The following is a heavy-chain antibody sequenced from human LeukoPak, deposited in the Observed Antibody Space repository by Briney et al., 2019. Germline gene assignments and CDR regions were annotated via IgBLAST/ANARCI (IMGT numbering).Heavy chain of an antibody. J-gene: IGHJ4*02. D-gene: IGHD4-17*01. V-gene: IGHV5-51*01. CDR3: ARASMTTVTAFDY. CDR1: GYSFTSYW. Sequence: GESLKISCKGFGYSFTSYWIGWVRQMPGKGLGWMGIIYPGDSDTRYSPSFQGQVTISADKSITTAYLQWSSLKASDTAMYYCARASMTTVTAFDYWGQGTLVTVSS. CDR2: IYPGDSDT.